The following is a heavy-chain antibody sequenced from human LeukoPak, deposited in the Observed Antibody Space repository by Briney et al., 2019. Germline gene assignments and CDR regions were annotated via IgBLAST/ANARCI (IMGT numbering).Heavy chain of an antibody. V-gene: IGHV4-59*01. Sequence: SETLSLTCTVSGGSISSYYWSWLRQPPGKGLEWIGYIYYSGSTNYNPSLKSRLTISVDTSKNQFSLKLSSVTPADTAVYFCARDSGATRSLDIWGQGTMVIVSS. CDR2: IYYSGST. D-gene: IGHD5-12*01. CDR3: ARDSGATRSLDI. J-gene: IGHJ3*02. CDR1: GGSISSYY.